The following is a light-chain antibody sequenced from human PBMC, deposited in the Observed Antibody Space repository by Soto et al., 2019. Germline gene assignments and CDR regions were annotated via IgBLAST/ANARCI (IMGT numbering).Light chain of an antibody. Sequence: EIVMTQSPATLSVSPGERATLSCMASQSVGSNLAWYQQRPGQGPRLLIYAASSLQSGVPSRFSGSGSGTDFTLTISSLQAEDVAVYYCQQYYSTPTWTFGQGTKVDI. CDR1: QSVGSN. CDR3: QQYYSTPTWT. CDR2: AAS. V-gene: IGKV3-15*01. J-gene: IGKJ1*01.